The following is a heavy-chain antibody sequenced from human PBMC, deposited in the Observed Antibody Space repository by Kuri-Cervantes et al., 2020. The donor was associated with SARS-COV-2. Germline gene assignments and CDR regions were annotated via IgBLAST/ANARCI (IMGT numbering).Heavy chain of an antibody. J-gene: IGHJ3*02. V-gene: IGHV3-74*01. D-gene: IGHD3-22*01. Sequence: GGSLRLSCAASGFTFDDYAMHWVRQAPGKGLVWVSRINSDGSSTSYADSVKGRFTISRDNAKNTLYLQMNSLRAEDTAVYYCARLWYYYDSRGRNGAFDIWGQGTMVTVSS. CDR2: INSDGSST. CDR1: GFTFDDYA. CDR3: ARLWYYYDSRGRNGAFDI.